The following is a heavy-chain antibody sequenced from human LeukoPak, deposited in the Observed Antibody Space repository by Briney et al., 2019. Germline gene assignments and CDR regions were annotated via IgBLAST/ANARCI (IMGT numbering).Heavy chain of an antibody. CDR3: AEDQGTTMITSLDS. J-gene: IGHJ4*02. CDR1: GFIFGSYT. CDR2: ISSRSTYI. V-gene: IGHV3-21*01. D-gene: IGHD3-22*01. Sequence: GGSLRLSCAASGFIFGSYTMNWVRQAPGKGLEWISSISSRSTYIYYADSVEGRFTISRDNAKNSLYLQMDSLGAEDTAVYYCAEDQGTTMITSLDSWGLGTLVTVSS.